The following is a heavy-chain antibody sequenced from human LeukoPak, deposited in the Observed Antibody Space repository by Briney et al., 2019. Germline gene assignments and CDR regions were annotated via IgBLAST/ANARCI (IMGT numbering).Heavy chain of an antibody. V-gene: IGHV1-46*01. CDR3: ARDPRVKNGDSSGYYLRY. J-gene: IGHJ4*02. CDR1: GYTFTSYY. D-gene: IGHD3-22*01. CDR2: INPTGGST. Sequence: GASVKVSCKASGYTFTSYYMHWVRQAPGQGLEWMGLINPTGGSTGYAQKFQGRVTMTRDTSTSTAYTELRSLRSDDTAVYYCARDPRVKNGDSSGYYLRYWGQGTLVTVSS.